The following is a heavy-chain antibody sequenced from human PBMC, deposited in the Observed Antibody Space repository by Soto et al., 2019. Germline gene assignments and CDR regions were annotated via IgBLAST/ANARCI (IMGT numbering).Heavy chain of an antibody. CDR2: IYYSGST. D-gene: IGHD2-15*01. CDR3: ARHTPAISISDH. V-gene: IGHV4-39*01. Sequence: SETLSLTWTVSGGSISSSSYCWGWIRQPPGKGLEWIGSIYYSGSTYYNPSLKSRVTISVDTSKNQFSLKLSSVTAADTAAYYCARHTPAISISDHWGQGTLVTVSS. J-gene: IGHJ4*02. CDR1: GGSISSSSYC.